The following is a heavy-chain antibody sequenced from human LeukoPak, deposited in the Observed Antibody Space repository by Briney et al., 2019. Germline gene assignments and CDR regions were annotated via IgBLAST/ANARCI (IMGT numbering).Heavy chain of an antibody. Sequence: GGSLRLSCVASGFTFSTFAMIWVRQAPGKGLEWVSAISGSRGTTYYADSVKGRFTISRDNSKNTLYLQMNRLRAEDTAVYYCAKDAYLGSNWLDPWGQGTLVTVSS. CDR1: GFTFSTFA. CDR3: AKDAYLGSNWLDP. J-gene: IGHJ5*02. D-gene: IGHD7-27*01. V-gene: IGHV3-23*01. CDR2: ISGSRGTT.